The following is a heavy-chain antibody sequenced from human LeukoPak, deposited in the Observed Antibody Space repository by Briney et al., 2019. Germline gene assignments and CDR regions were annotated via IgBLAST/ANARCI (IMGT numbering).Heavy chain of an antibody. J-gene: IGHJ4*02. Sequence: GGSLRLSCAASGFTFSSYSMNWVRQAPGKGLEWVSSISSSSSYIYYADSVKGRFTISRDNAKNSLYLQMNSLRAEDTAVYYCARSAGGSGSHNSHWGQGTLVTVSS. CDR2: ISSSSSYI. CDR3: ARSAGGSGSHNSH. V-gene: IGHV3-21*01. D-gene: IGHD3-10*01. CDR1: GFTFSSYS.